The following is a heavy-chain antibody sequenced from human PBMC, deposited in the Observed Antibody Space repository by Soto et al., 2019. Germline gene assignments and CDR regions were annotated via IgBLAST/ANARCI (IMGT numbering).Heavy chain of an antibody. CDR2: INAGNGNT. Sequence: ASVKVSCKASGYTCTSYAMHWVRQAPGQRLEWMGWINAGNGNTKYSQKFQGRVTITRDTSASTAYMELSSLRSEDTAVYYCARDAYPGGYSSSSFPFDYWGQGTLVTAPQ. CDR3: ARDAYPGGYSSSSFPFDY. J-gene: IGHJ4*02. CDR1: GYTCTSYA. V-gene: IGHV1-3*01. D-gene: IGHD6-13*01.